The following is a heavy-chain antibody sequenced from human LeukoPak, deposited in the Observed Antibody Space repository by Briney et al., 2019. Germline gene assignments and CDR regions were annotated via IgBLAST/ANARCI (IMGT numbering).Heavy chain of an antibody. D-gene: IGHD2-2*01. CDR2: MNPNSGNT. J-gene: IGHJ4*02. CDR3: AALHCSSTSCYLDY. V-gene: IGHV1-8*01. Sequence: ASVKVSSKASGYTFTSYDINWVRQATGQGLEWMGWMNPNSGNTGYAQKFQGRVTMTRNTSISTAYMELSSLRSEDTAVYYCAALHCSSTSCYLDYWGQGTLVTVSS. CDR1: GYTFTSYD.